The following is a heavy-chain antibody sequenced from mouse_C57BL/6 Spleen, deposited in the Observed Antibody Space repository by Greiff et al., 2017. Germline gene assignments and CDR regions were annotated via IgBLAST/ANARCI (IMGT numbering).Heavy chain of an antibody. V-gene: IGHV2-6-1*01. CDR1: GFSLTSYG. Sequence: QVQLQQSGPGLVAPSQSLSITCTVSGFSLTSYGVHWVRQPPGKGLEWLVVIWSDGSTTYNSALKSRLSISKDNSKSQVFLKMNSLQTDDTAMYYCARHNLHYYAMDYWGQGTSVTVSS. CDR3: ARHNLHYYAMDY. D-gene: IGHD6-1*01. CDR2: IWSDGST. J-gene: IGHJ4*01.